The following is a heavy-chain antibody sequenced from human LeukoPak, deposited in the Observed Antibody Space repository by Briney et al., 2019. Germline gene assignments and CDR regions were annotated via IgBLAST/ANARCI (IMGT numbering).Heavy chain of an antibody. CDR2: IYYSGGT. J-gene: IGHJ4*02. Sequence: SETLSLTCIVSDGSISSSGYYWGWLRQSPGKGLEWIGSIYYSGGTHYTPSLKSRVAISADTSKNQFSLKLRSVTAADTAVYYCARTAPTMLEVTKTYYYDYWGPGTLVTVSS. V-gene: IGHV4-39*07. CDR1: DGSISSSGYY. D-gene: IGHD5-12*01. CDR3: ARTAPTMLEVTKTYYYDY.